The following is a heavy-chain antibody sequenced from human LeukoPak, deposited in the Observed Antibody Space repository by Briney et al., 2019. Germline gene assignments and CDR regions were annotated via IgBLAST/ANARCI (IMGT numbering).Heavy chain of an antibody. CDR1: GYSFTTYW. CDR3: ARRVATSTYYFDF. V-gene: IGHV5-51*01. J-gene: IGHJ4*02. D-gene: IGHD5-12*01. CDR2: IYPGDSDT. Sequence: GESLKISCKGSGYSFTTYWITWVRQMPGKGLEWMGIIYPGDSDTRYSPSFQGQVTISADKSISTAYLQWSSLKASDTAMYYCARRVATSTYYFDFWGQGTLVTVSS.